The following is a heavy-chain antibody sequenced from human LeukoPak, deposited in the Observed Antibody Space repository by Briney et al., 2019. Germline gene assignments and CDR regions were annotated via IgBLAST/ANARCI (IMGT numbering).Heavy chain of an antibody. J-gene: IGHJ6*02. D-gene: IGHD3-10*01. CDR3: ARDRVSITMVRGALLYYYYGMDV. V-gene: IGHV3-74*01. Sequence: GSLRLSCAASGFTFSSYWMHWVRQAPGKGLVWVSRINSDGSSTSYADSVKGRFTISRDNAKNTLYLQMNSLRAEDTAVYYCARDRVSITMVRGALLYYYYGMDVWGQGTTVTVSS. CDR1: GFTFSSYW. CDR2: INSDGSST.